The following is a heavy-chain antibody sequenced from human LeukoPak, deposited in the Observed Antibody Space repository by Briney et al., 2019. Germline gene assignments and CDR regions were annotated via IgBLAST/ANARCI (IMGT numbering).Heavy chain of an antibody. Sequence: GESLKIACQTSGFNFSLTWIAWVRQMPGKGLERMGIVYPGDSDTRYSPPFEGQITISADRSTDTAFLQWSSLKASDTAMYYCARLFYVTDGYHWFDPWGQGTQVIVAS. D-gene: IGHD3-22*01. J-gene: IGHJ5*02. CDR1: GFNFSLTW. CDR2: VYPGDSDT. V-gene: IGHV5-51*01. CDR3: ARLFYVTDGYHWFDP.